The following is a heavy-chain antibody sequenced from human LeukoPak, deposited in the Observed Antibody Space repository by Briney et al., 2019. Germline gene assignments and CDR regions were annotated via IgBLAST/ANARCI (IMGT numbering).Heavy chain of an antibody. V-gene: IGHV3-20*04. CDR1: GFTFDDYG. CDR3: ARPRDPCSSSSCPSLDY. D-gene: IGHD2-15*01. CDR2: INWNNGKT. J-gene: IGHJ4*02. Sequence: GGSLRLSCAASGFTFDDYGMSWVRQVPGKGLEWVAGINWNNGKTNYADSVKGRFTISRDNAKNSLYLQMNSLRDEDTALYYCARPRDPCSSSSCPSLDYWGQGTLVTVSS.